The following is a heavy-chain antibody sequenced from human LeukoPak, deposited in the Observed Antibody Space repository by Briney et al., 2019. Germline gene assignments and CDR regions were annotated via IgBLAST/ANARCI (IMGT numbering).Heavy chain of an antibody. CDR1: GFTFSSYA. J-gene: IGHJ4*02. V-gene: IGHV3-23*01. CDR3: ARCSGSSCYMLLDH. CDR2: IGGSGGST. D-gene: IGHD2-15*01. Sequence: PGGSLRLSCAASGFTFSSYAMTWVRQAPGKGLEWVSGIGGSGGSTYYADSVKGRFTISRDNSKNTLDLQMSSLRAEDTAVYYCARCSGSSCYMLLDHWGQGTLVAVSS.